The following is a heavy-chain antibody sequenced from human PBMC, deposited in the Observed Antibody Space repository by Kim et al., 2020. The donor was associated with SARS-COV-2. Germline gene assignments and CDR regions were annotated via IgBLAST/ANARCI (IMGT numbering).Heavy chain of an antibody. CDR2: INREGSST. Sequence: GGSLRLSCAASGFTFSSYYMHWVRQAPGKGLLWVSRINREGSSTSYADSVKGRFTISRDNAKNTFYLQMSSLRAEDTAVYYCAVRDANSGFDHWGQGTLVTVSS. D-gene: IGHD1-26*01. CDR3: AVRDANSGFDH. CDR1: GFTFSSYY. V-gene: IGHV3-74*01. J-gene: IGHJ4*02.